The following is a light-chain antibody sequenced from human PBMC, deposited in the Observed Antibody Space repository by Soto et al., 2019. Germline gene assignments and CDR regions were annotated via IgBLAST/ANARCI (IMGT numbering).Light chain of an antibody. Sequence: DIQMTQSPSSLSASVGDRVTITCRASQSISSYLNWYQQKPGKAPKLLIYAASSLQSGVPPRFSGSGSGTDFTLTISSLQPEDFATYYCQQSYSTPPKTFGQGTTLEIK. V-gene: IGKV1-39*01. J-gene: IGKJ2*01. CDR2: AAS. CDR1: QSISSY. CDR3: QQSYSTPPKT.